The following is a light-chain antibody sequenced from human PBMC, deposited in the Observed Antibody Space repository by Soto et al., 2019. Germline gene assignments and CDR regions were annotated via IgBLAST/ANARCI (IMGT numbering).Light chain of an antibody. CDR3: QQHISWPLT. J-gene: IGKJ4*01. CDR1: QNIHNH. V-gene: IGKV3-11*01. Sequence: MSQSPATLSVSPGERVTLSCRASQNIHNHMSWFLQKPGQTPRLLIYDAIIRAPDVPARFSGSWSGTEFTLTISNLEPEDFAVYYCQQHISWPLTFGGGTKVNIK. CDR2: DAI.